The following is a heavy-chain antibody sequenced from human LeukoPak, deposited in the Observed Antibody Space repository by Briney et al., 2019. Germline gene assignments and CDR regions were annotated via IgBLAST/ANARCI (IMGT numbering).Heavy chain of an antibody. CDR1: GYTLTELS. V-gene: IGHV1-24*01. CDR3: ATTWGSSQLLFDPGGAFDI. CDR2: FDPEDGET. D-gene: IGHD3-16*01. Sequence: ASVKVSYKVSGYTLTELSIHWVRQAPGKGLEWMGGFDPEDGETIYAQKFQGRVTMTEDTSTDTAYMELSSLRSEDTAVYYCATTWGSSQLLFDPGGAFDIWGQGTMVTVSS. J-gene: IGHJ3*02.